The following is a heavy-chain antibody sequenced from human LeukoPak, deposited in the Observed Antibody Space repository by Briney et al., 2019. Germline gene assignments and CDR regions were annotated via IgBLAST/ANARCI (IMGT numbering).Heavy chain of an antibody. CDR2: ISSDGSNK. V-gene: IGHV3-30-3*01. CDR1: GGSISSSS. J-gene: IGHJ4*02. D-gene: IGHD4-23*01. CDR3: VRPIDYGDNYYFDY. Sequence: LSLTCTVSGGSISSSSYYWGWIRQAPGKGLEWVAVISSDGSNKYYADSVKTRFTISRDNSENTLYLQMNSLRAEDTAVYYCVRPIDYGDNYYFDYWGQGTLVTVSS.